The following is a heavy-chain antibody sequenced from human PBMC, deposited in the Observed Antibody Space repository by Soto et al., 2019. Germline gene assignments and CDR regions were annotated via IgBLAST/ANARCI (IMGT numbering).Heavy chain of an antibody. J-gene: IGHJ4*02. D-gene: IGHD6-13*01. CDR2: IYYNGST. CDR3: ARYRFSGSKWSKFDY. V-gene: IGHV4-31*03. Sequence: PXETLSLTCTVSGVTISSGAYYWSWIRQHPGKGLEWIGNIYYNGSTYYSPSLKSRVALSLDTSKNQFSVRLSSVTAADTAVYYCARYRFSGSKWSKFDYWGQGTLVTVSS. CDR1: GVTISSGAYY.